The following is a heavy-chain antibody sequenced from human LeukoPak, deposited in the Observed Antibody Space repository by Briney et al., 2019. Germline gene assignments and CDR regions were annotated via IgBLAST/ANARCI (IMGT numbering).Heavy chain of an antibody. D-gene: IGHD6-19*01. Sequence: GGSLRLSCAASGFTFSSYAMSWVRQAPGKGLEWVSGLSASGGLTYYSDSVKGRFTISRDNSKNTLYLQMNSLRADDTAVYYCAKVTKQWLVDWFDPWGQGTLVTVSS. CDR1: GFTFSSYA. CDR3: AKVTKQWLVDWFDP. V-gene: IGHV3-23*01. CDR2: LSASGGLT. J-gene: IGHJ5*02.